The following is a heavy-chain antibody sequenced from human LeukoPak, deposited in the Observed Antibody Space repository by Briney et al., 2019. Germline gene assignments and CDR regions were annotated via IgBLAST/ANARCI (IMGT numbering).Heavy chain of an antibody. D-gene: IGHD5-18*01. V-gene: IGHV4-39*01. CDR2: IYYSGST. Sequence: SETLSLTCTVSGGSLSSSSYYWGWIRQPPGKGLEWIGSIYYSGSTYYNPSLKSRVTVSVDTSKNQFSLKLSSVTAADTAVYYCARHGRGYSYGKIDYWGQGTLVTVSS. CDR1: GGSLSSSSYY. J-gene: IGHJ4*02. CDR3: ARHGRGYSYGKIDY.